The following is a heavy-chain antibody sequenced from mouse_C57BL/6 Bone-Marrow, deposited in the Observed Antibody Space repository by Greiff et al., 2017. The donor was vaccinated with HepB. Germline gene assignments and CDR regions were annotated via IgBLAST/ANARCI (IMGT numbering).Heavy chain of an antibody. D-gene: IGHD1-1*01. CDR2: INPSNGGT. CDR1: GYTFTSYW. CDR3: AREEVRTVVLDY. J-gene: IGHJ2*01. V-gene: IGHV1-53*01. Sequence: QVQLQQPGTELVKPEASVKLSCKASGYTFTSYWMHWVKQRPGQGLEWIGNINPSNGGTNYNEKFKSKATLTVDNSSSTAYMQLSSLTSEDSAVYYCAREEVRTVVLDYWGQGTTLTVSS.